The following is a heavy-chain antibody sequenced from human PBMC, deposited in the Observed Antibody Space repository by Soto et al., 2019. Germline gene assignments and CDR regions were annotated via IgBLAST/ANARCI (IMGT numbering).Heavy chain of an antibody. J-gene: IGHJ4*02. CDR3: ARHRAYYYDSSGYFDY. CDR1: GYSFTSYW. Sequence: GESLKIPWKGSGYSFTSYWIGRVRQMPGKGLEWMGIIYPGDSDTRYSPSFQGQVTISADKSISTAYLQWSSLKASDTAMYYCARHRAYYYDSSGYFDYWGQGTLVTVSS. V-gene: IGHV5-51*01. CDR2: IYPGDSDT. D-gene: IGHD3-22*01.